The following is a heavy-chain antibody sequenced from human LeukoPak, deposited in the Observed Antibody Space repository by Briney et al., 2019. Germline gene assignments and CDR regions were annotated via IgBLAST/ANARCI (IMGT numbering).Heavy chain of an antibody. CDR1: GFTFSSYS. D-gene: IGHD5-12*01. Sequence: GGSLRLSCAASGFTFSSYSMNWVRQAPGKGLEWVSSISSSSSYIYYADSVKGRFTISRDNAKTSLYLQMNSLRAEETAVYYCARPHTLYSGYDRFDYWGQGTLVTVSS. J-gene: IGHJ4*02. V-gene: IGHV3-21*01. CDR3: ARPHTLYSGYDRFDY. CDR2: ISSSSSYI.